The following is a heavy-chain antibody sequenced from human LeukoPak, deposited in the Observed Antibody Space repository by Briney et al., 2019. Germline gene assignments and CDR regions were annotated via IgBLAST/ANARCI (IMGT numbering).Heavy chain of an antibody. Sequence: GESLKISCKGSGYSFTSYWIGWVRQMPGKGLEWMGIIYPGDSDTRYSPSFQGQVTISADKSISTAYLQWSSLKASDTAMYYCARLLGSEEGYCSSTSCLFDYWGQGTLVTVSS. CDR3: ARLLGSEEGYCSSTSCLFDY. CDR1: GYSFTSYW. CDR2: IYPGDSDT. D-gene: IGHD2-2*01. V-gene: IGHV5-51*01. J-gene: IGHJ4*02.